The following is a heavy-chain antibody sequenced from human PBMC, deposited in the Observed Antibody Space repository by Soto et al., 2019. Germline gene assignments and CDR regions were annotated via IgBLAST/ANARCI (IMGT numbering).Heavy chain of an antibody. CDR2: ISSNGGST. V-gene: IGHV3-64*01. J-gene: IGHJ1*01. Sequence: EVQLVESGGGLVQPGGSLRLSCAASGFTFSSYAMHWVRQAPGKGLEYVSAISSNGGSTYYANSVKGRFTISRDNSKNTLCLQMGSLRAEDMAVYYCAREGCSGGSCCFQHWGQGTLVTVSS. CDR1: GFTFSSYA. D-gene: IGHD2-15*01. CDR3: AREGCSGGSCCFQH.